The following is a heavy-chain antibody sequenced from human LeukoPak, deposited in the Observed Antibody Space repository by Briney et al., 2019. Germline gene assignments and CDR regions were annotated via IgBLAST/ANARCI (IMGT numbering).Heavy chain of an antibody. J-gene: IGHJ4*02. V-gene: IGHV4-30-4*01. CDR1: GGSISSGDYY. Sequence: SETLSLTCTVSGGSISSGDYYWSWIRQPRGKGLEWIGYIYYSGSTYYNPSLKSRVTISVDTSKNQFSLKLSSVTAADTAVYYCARGTVTGSGNDYWGQGTLVTVSS. D-gene: IGHD1-14*01. CDR3: ARGTVTGSGNDY. CDR2: IYYSGST.